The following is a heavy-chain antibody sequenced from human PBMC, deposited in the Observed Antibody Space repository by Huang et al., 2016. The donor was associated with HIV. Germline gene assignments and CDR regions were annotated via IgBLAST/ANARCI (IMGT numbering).Heavy chain of an antibody. D-gene: IGHD2-21*02. J-gene: IGHJ4*02. CDR3: ATDLGGYSFDY. CDR2: IRFDGGNK. CDR1: GFSFSHYG. Sequence: QEQLVESGGGVVQPGGSLRLSCATSGFSFSHYGMHWVGQAPGRGMGWGAFIRFDGGNKQYADSAKGRFTIARDKSKKMLFLEMNSLRGDDTAFYYCATDLGGYSFDYWGQGALVSVSS. V-gene: IGHV3-30*02.